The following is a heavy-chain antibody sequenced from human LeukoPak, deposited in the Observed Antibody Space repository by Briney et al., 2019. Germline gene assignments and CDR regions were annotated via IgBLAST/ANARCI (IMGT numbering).Heavy chain of an antibody. CDR2: ISSSSSYI. CDR3: AREGGIAAAGTFLRAYYYYYMDV. J-gene: IGHJ6*03. V-gene: IGHV3-21*01. Sequence: GGSLRLSCAASGYTFSSYGMSWVRQAPGKGLEWVSSISSSSSYIYYADSVKGRFTISRDNAKNSLYLQMNSLRAEDTAVYYCAREGGIAAAGTFLRAYYYYYMDVWGKGTTVTISS. CDR1: GYTFSSYG. D-gene: IGHD6-13*01.